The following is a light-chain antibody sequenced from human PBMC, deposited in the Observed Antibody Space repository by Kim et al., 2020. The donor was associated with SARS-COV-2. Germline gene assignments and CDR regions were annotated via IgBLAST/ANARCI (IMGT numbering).Light chain of an antibody. Sequence: ASVGDRIPVTCRASQSISTFLNWYQQKPGKAPKLLIYGASTLQSGLPSRFSGSGSGTDFTLTVFNLQPEDFATYYCQQSYKAPLNFGGGTKVDIK. CDR3: QQSYKAPLN. CDR1: QSISTF. J-gene: IGKJ4*01. V-gene: IGKV1-39*01. CDR2: GAS.